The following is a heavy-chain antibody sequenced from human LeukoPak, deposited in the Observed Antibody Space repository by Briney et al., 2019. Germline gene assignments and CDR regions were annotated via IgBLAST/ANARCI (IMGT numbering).Heavy chain of an antibody. V-gene: IGHV1-46*01. J-gene: IGHJ6*02. Sequence: ASVKVSCKASGYTFTGYYMHWVRQAPGQGLEWMGIINPSGGSTSYAQKFQGRVTMTRDTSTSTVYMELSSLRSEDTAVYYCARDKSHCSSTSCYMSFPYGMDVWGQGTTVTVSS. CDR2: INPSGGST. CDR3: ARDKSHCSSTSCYMSFPYGMDV. CDR1: GYTFTGYY. D-gene: IGHD2-2*02.